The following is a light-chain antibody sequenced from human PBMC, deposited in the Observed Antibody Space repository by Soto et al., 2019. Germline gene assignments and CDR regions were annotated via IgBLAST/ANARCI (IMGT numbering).Light chain of an antibody. CDR3: QQYGRSLYT. CDR2: AVS. J-gene: IGKJ2*01. CDR1: QSLSSTY. Sequence: EIGLTQSPGTLSLSPGERATLSCRASQSLSSTYLAWYQQKPGQAPRLLIYAVSNRATGIPDRFSGSGSGTDFTLTISRLEAEDFAVYYCQQYGRSLYTFGQGTKLEIK. V-gene: IGKV3-20*01.